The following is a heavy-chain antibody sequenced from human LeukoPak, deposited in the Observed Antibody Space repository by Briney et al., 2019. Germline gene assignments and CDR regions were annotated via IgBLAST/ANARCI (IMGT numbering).Heavy chain of an antibody. J-gene: IGHJ3*02. V-gene: IGHV3-33*06. CDR1: GFTFSTYG. CDR2: IWSDGNNK. Sequence: PGRSLRLSCAATGFTFSTYGMHWVGQAPAKGLEWVAVIWSDGNNKFYADSVKGRFTFSRDNSRNTLSLQMNSLRAEDTAVYYCVKERGPFDAFDIWGQGTMVTVSS. CDR3: VKERGPFDAFDI.